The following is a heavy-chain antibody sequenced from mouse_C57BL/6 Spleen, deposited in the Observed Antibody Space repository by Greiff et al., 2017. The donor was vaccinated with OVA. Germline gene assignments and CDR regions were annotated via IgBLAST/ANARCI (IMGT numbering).Heavy chain of an antibody. Sequence: QVQLQQSGAELVRPGTSVKVSCKASGYAFTNYLIEWVKQRPGQGLEWIGVINPGSGGTNYNEKLKGKATLTADKSSSTAYMQLSSLTSEDSAVYFCARKDYDDYWGQGTTLTVSS. V-gene: IGHV1-54*01. J-gene: IGHJ2*01. D-gene: IGHD2-4*01. CDR2: INPGSGGT. CDR3: ARKDYDDY. CDR1: GYAFTNYL.